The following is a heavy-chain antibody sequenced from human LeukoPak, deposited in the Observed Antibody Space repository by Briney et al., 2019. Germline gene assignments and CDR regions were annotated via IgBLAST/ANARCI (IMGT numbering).Heavy chain of an antibody. CDR2: IYYSGST. CDR3: AGSKGYSSATFGP. D-gene: IGHD6-19*01. V-gene: IGHV4-59*01. Sequence: SETLSLTCTVSGGSISSYYWSWIRQPPGKGLEWIGYIYYSGSTNYNPSLKSRVTISVDTSKNQFSLKLSSVTAADTAVYYCAGSKGYSSATFGPWGQGTLVTVSS. CDR1: GGSISSYY. J-gene: IGHJ5*02.